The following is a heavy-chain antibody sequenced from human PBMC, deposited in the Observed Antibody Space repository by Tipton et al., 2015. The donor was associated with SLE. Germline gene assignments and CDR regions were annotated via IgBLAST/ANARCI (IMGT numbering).Heavy chain of an antibody. CDR3: ARVRGGSGAFDI. D-gene: IGHD3-10*01. CDR1: GGSFSGYY. V-gene: IGHV4-34*01. J-gene: IGHJ3*02. Sequence: TLSLTCAVYGGSFSGYYWSWIRQPPGKGPEWIGEINHSGSTNYNPSLKSRVTISVGTSKNQFSLKLSSVTAADTAVYYCARVRGGSGAFDIWGQGTMVTVSS. CDR2: INHSGST.